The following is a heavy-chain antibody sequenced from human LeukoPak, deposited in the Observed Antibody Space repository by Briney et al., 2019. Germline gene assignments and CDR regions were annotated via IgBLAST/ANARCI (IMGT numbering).Heavy chain of an antibody. CDR1: GFPFSSYA. Sequence: GGSLRLSCAASGFPFSSYAMSWIRQAPGKGLEWLSAISPTTGTTFYADSVKGRFTISRDNSRGTLYLQMNGLRAEDTAVYYCARERLYSSGFYYMDVWGKGTTVTVSS. V-gene: IGHV3-23*01. CDR2: ISPTTGTT. J-gene: IGHJ6*03. D-gene: IGHD3-22*01. CDR3: ARERLYSSGFYYMDV.